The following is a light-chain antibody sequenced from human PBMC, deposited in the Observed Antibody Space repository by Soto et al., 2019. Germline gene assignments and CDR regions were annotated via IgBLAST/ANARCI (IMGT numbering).Light chain of an antibody. CDR3: QQYNNWPPIT. Sequence: DIQRTQSPSTLSASVGDRVTIYCRASQNISNFLAWYQHKPGKAPKLLIYGASSRATGIPDRFSGSGSGTDLTITISRLEPEDFAVYYCQQYNNWPPITFGQGTRLEIK. V-gene: IGKV1-5*01. CDR2: GAS. CDR1: QNISNF. J-gene: IGKJ5*01.